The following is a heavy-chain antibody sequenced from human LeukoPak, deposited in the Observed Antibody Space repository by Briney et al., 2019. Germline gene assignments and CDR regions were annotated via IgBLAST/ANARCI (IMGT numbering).Heavy chain of an antibody. J-gene: IGHJ6*02. Sequence: GGSLRLSCAASGFTFSSYSMNWVRQAPGKGLEWVSSISSSSSYIYYADSVKGRFTISRDNAKNSLYLQMNSLRAEDTAVYYCATQASPRTYYYYGMDVWGQGTTVTASS. CDR3: ATQASPRTYYYYGMDV. V-gene: IGHV3-21*01. CDR2: ISSSSSYI. CDR1: GFTFSSYS.